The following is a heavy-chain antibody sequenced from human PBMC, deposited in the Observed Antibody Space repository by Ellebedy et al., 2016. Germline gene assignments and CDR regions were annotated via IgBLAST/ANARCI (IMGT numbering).Heavy chain of an antibody. D-gene: IGHD1-14*01. Sequence: GESLKISCAASGFTFSNYWMHWVRQTPGKGLVWVSRINSGGSSTSYADSVKGRFTISRDNAENTLYLQMNSLRAEDTAVYYCARYPTGDASYFDLWGRGTLVTVSS. CDR3: ARYPTGDASYFDL. V-gene: IGHV3-74*01. J-gene: IGHJ2*01. CDR1: GFTFSNYW. CDR2: INSGGSST.